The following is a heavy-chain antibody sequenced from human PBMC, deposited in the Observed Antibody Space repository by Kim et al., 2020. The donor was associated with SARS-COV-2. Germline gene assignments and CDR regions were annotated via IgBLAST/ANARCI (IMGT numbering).Heavy chain of an antibody. CDR3: ARVPYSSSWYYFDY. V-gene: IGHV4-59*01. Sequence: NPSLKSGVTISVDTSKDQFSLKVSSVTAADTAVYYCARVPYSSSWYYFDYWGQGTLVTVSS. D-gene: IGHD6-13*01. J-gene: IGHJ4*02.